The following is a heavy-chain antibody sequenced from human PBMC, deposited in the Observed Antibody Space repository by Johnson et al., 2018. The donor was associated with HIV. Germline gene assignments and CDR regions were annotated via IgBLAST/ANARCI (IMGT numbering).Heavy chain of an antibody. V-gene: IGHV3-74*01. CDR1: GFTFSSYW. CDR2: INSDGSST. J-gene: IGHJ3*02. Sequence: EVQLVESGGGLVQPGGSLRLSCAASGFTFSSYWMHWVRQAPGKGLVWVSRINSDGSSTSYADSVKGRFTISRDNAKNTLYLQMNRLRAEDTAEYYCAREGALLLWFGASPFDIWGQGTMVTVSS. CDR3: AREGALLLWFGASPFDI. D-gene: IGHD3-10*01.